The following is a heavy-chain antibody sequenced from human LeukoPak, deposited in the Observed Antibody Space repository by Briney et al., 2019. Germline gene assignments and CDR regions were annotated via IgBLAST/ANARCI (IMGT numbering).Heavy chain of an antibody. V-gene: IGHV3-9*03. J-gene: IGHJ3*02. CDR2: ISWNSGSI. CDR1: GFTFDDYA. CDR3: AKDIVRLGYCSSTSCPGAFDI. D-gene: IGHD2-2*01. Sequence: GGSLRLSCAASGFTFDDYAMHWVRQAPGKGLEWVSGISWNSGSIGYADSVKGRFTISRDNAKNSLYLQMNSLRAEDMALYYCAKDIVRLGYCSSTSCPGAFDIWGQGTMVTVSS.